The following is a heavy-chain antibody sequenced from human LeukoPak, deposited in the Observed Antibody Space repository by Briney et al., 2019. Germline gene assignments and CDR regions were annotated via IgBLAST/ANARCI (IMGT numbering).Heavy chain of an antibody. Sequence: PGGSLRLSCAASGFTFSDYYMSWIRQAPGKGLEWVSYISTSGSTIDYADSVKGRFTISRDNAKNLLYLQMDSLRAEDTAVYYCARDCYYDSSGYRYYYYYMGVWGKGTSVTVSS. CDR1: GFTFSDYY. CDR2: ISTSGSTI. D-gene: IGHD3-22*01. J-gene: IGHJ6*03. V-gene: IGHV3-11*04. CDR3: ARDCYYDSSGYRYYYYYMGV.